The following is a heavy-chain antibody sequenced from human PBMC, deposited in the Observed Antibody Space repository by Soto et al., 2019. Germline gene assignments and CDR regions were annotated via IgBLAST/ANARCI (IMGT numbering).Heavy chain of an antibody. Sequence: PGEYLKISCNVAGYRFTHYLIGCVRQMPGKGLEWMGIIYPGDSDTRYSPSFQGQVTISADKSISTAYLQWSSLKASDTAMYYCARQDGGYYYDTSGYYSSMEVWGQGTKVTVSS. V-gene: IGHV5-51*01. CDR2: IYPGDSDT. J-gene: IGHJ6*02. CDR1: GYRFTHYL. CDR3: ARQDGGYYYDTSGYYSSMEV. D-gene: IGHD3-22*01.